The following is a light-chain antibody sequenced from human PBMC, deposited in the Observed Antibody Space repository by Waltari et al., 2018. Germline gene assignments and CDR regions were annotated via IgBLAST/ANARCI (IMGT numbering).Light chain of an antibody. CDR1: SSEVGGYNY. CDR3: SSYAGSNNLV. Sequence: QSALTQPPSASGSPGQSVTISCPGTSSEVGGYNYVSWYQQHPGNAPKLMIYEVSKRPSGVPDRFSGSKSGNTASLTVSGLQAEDEADYYCSSYAGSNNLVFGGGTKLTVL. V-gene: IGLV2-8*01. J-gene: IGLJ3*02. CDR2: EVS.